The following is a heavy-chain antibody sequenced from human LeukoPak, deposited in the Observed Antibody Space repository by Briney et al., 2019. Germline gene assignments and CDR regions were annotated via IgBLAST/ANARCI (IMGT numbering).Heavy chain of an antibody. CDR3: ARVLGASSDAPDY. V-gene: IGHV3-11*01. CDR1: GFVFSDFY. CDR2: ISGSGRSI. D-gene: IGHD3-10*01. Sequence: GGSLRLSCAVSGFVFSDFYMSWFRQPPGKRPEWLAYISGSGRSIFDADSVKGRFTISRDNAKNVLFLQMNSLRVEDTAVYYCARVLGASSDAPDYWGQGTLVSVSS. J-gene: IGHJ4*02.